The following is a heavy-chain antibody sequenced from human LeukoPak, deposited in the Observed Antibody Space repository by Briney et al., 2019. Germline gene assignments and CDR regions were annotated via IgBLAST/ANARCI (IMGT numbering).Heavy chain of an antibody. V-gene: IGHV3-21*01. CDR1: GFTFSFYM. CDR2: ISTSSPHI. CDR3: ARDDNWNDNTFDL. J-gene: IGHJ4*02. Sequence: GGSLRLSCTASGFTFSFYMMNWVRQAPGKGLEWVSSISTSSPHIYYADSLKGRFSVSRDNAKNSLYLQMNNLRAEDTAVYYCARDDNWNDNTFDLWGPGTLVTASS. D-gene: IGHD1-20*01.